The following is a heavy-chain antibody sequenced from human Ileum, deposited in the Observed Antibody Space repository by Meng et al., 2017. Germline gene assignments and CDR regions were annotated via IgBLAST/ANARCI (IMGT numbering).Heavy chain of an antibody. CDR2: IYWDDEY. J-gene: IGHJ5*02. V-gene: IGHV2-5*02. CDR1: GFSLNTVGVG. Sequence: QITFKDSGPTLVEPTKTITLTCTFSGFSLNTVGVGMGWIRQPPGKALEWLALIYWDDEYRYSPSLRSRLTITKDTSRNQVVLRMTNVAPVDAGTYYCVHRLVAAQHWFDPWGQGTLVTVSS. D-gene: IGHD6-6*01. CDR3: VHRLVAAQHWFDP.